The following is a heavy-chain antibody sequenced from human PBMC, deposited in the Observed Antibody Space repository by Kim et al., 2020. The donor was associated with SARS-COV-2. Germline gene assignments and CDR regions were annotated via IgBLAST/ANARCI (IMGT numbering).Heavy chain of an antibody. CDR3: AGFHSGSPVPPDI. CDR1: GFTFSSYS. J-gene: IGHJ3*02. Sequence: GGSLRLSCAASGFTFSSYSMNWVHQAPGKGLEWVSYISSSSSTIYYADSVKGRFTISRDNAKNSLYLQMNSLRDEDTAVYYCAGFHSGSPVPPDIWGQGTMVTVSS. V-gene: IGHV3-48*02. CDR2: ISSSSSTI. D-gene: IGHD1-26*01.